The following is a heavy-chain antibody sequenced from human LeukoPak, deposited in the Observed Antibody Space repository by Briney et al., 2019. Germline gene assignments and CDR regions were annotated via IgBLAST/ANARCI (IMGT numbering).Heavy chain of an antibody. CDR3: ARLGYRAVAGPTGGF. Sequence: SETLSLTCTVSGGSITSTSNYWGWIRQPPGKGLEWIGSIYYTGSTYYNPSLKSRVTISVDTSKNQFSLKLSSVTAADTAVFYCARLGYRAVAGPTGGFWGQGTLVTVSS. CDR1: GGSITSTSNY. CDR2: IYYTGST. V-gene: IGHV4-39*01. D-gene: IGHD6-19*01. J-gene: IGHJ4*02.